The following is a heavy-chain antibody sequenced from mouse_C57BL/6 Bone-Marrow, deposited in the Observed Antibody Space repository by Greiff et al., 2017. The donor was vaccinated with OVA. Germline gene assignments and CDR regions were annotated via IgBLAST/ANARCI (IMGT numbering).Heavy chain of an antibody. J-gene: IGHJ1*03. CDR2: IDPETGGT. CDR1: GYTFTDYE. CDR3: TRPHYGSSYEWYFDV. D-gene: IGHD1-1*01. V-gene: IGHV1-15*01. Sequence: QVQLQQSGAELVRPGASVTLSCKASGYTFTDYEMHWVKQTPVHGLEWIGAIDPETGGTAYNQKFKGKAILTADKSSSTAYMELRSLTSEDSAVYYCTRPHYGSSYEWYFDVWGTGTTVTVSS.